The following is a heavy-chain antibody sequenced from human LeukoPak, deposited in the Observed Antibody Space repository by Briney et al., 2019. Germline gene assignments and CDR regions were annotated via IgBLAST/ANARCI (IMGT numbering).Heavy chain of an antibody. CDR2: INPNSGGT. J-gene: IGHJ4*02. CDR1: GYTFNKYG. D-gene: IGHD2-8*01. CDR3: ARGRDLTNRPGGLSGF. V-gene: IGHV1-2*02. Sequence: GASVKVSCKASGYTFNKYGINWVRQAPGQGPEWMGWINPNSGGTNYAQKFQGRVTMTRDTSISTAYMELSRLRSDDTAVYYCARGRDLTNRPGGLSGFWGQGTLVTVSS.